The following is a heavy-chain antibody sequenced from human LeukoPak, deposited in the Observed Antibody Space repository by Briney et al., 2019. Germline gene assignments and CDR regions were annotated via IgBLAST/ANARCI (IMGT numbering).Heavy chain of an antibody. CDR1: GFTFSSYD. CDR3: AKDSQQWLASHYFDN. J-gene: IGHJ4*02. Sequence: QAGGSLRLSCAASGFTFSSYDIPWVRQAPGKGLEWVAIISYDGSDKYYADSVKGRFTISRDNSKNTLYLQMNSLRAEDTAVYYCAKDSQQWLASHYFDNWGQGTLVTVSS. V-gene: IGHV3-30*18. CDR2: ISYDGSDK. D-gene: IGHD6-19*01.